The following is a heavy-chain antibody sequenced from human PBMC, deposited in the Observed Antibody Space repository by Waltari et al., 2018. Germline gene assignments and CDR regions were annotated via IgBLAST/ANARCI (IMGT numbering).Heavy chain of an antibody. CDR1: GGSFSGSS. J-gene: IGHJ6*02. D-gene: IGHD2-2*02. V-gene: IGHV3-72*01. CDR2: TRNKENSYST. Sequence: VQLQQWGAGLLTPSETLSLTCAVYGGSFSGSSWSWIRQPPGRGLEGLGLTRNKENSYSTVYAASVKGKFTITRDDSKNLAYRQMNSLGIDETAIYYCVRSYTAGPVDVWGQGTRVTVSS. CDR3: VRSYTAGPVDV.